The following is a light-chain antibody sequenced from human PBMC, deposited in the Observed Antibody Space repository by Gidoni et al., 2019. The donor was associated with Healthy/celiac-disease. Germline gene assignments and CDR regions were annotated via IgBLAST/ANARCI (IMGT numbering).Light chain of an antibody. Sequence: QSALTQPASVSGSPGQSITISCTGTSSDVGGYNYVSWYQQHPGKAPKLMIYDVSNRPSGVSNRFSGSKSGNTASLTISGLQAEDGADYYYSSYTSSSTQVFGTGTKVTVL. CDR3: SSYTSSSTQV. J-gene: IGLJ1*01. CDR1: SSDVGGYNY. CDR2: DVS. V-gene: IGLV2-14*01.